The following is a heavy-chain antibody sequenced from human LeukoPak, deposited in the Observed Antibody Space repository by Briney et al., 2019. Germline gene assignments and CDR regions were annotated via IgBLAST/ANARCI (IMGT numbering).Heavy chain of an antibody. J-gene: IGHJ6*03. D-gene: IGHD1-26*01. CDR3: ARGRVGASVYYYYYMDV. CDR1: GFTFISYG. V-gene: IGHV3-30*02. Sequence: GGSLRLSCAASGFTFISYGMHWVRQAPGKGLEWVAFIRYDGSNKYYADSVKGRFTISRDNAKNSLYLQMNSLRAEDTAVYYCARGRVGASVYYYYYMDVWGKGTTVTVSS. CDR2: IRYDGSNK.